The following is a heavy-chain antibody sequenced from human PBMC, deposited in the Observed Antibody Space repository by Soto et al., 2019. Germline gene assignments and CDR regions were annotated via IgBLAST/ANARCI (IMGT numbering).Heavy chain of an antibody. Sequence: GGSLRLSCAASGFTFTSYVMSWVRQAPGKGLEWVAGISGGGSTAFYADSVKGRFTISRDNAKNTVVLQMDSLRAEDTAIYYCAKDSNKYSSSLRGRYFDYWGQGTLVTVSS. CDR2: ISGGGSTA. D-gene: IGHD3-22*01. V-gene: IGHV3-23*01. J-gene: IGHJ4*02. CDR1: GFTFTSYV. CDR3: AKDSNKYSSSLRGRYFDY.